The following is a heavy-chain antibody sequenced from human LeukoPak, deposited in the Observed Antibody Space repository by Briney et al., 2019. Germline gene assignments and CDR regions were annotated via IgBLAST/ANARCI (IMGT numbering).Heavy chain of an antibody. V-gene: IGHV3-33*01. CDR2: IWYDGSNK. Sequence: GGSLRLSCAASGFTFSSYGMHWVRQAPGKGLEWVAVIWYDGSNKYYTDSVKGRFTLSRDNSKNTMYLQMNSLRAEDTAVYYCARDGSSSAYAFDIWGEGTMVTVSS. D-gene: IGHD6-6*01. CDR3: ARDGSSSAYAFDI. J-gene: IGHJ3*02. CDR1: GFTFSSYG.